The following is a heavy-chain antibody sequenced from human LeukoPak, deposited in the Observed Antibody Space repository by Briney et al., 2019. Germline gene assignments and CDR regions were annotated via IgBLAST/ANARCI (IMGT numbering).Heavy chain of an antibody. CDR1: GGSISNYY. CDR3: AREDSGYDYSPFYY. Sequence: PSETLSLTCTVSGGSISNYYWSWIRQPPGKGLEWLGYIYHTGSTSYNPSLQSRVITSVETSQNQSSLKLFSVTAADTAVYYCAREDSGYDYSPFYYWGRGILVTVSS. J-gene: IGHJ4*02. V-gene: IGHV4-59*01. D-gene: IGHD5-12*01. CDR2: IYHTGST.